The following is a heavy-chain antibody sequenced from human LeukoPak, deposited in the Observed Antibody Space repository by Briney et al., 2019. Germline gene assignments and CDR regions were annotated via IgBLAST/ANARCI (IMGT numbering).Heavy chain of an antibody. CDR1: GGTFSSYA. D-gene: IGHD3-10*01. V-gene: IGHV1-18*01. CDR3: ARDTTGLYYYGSGSYYNGDAFDI. CDR2: ISAYNGNT. J-gene: IGHJ3*02. Sequence: ASVKVSCKASGGTFSSYAISWVRQAPGQGLEWMGWISAYNGNTNYAQKLQGRVTMTQDTPTSTAYMELRRLRSDDTAVYYCARDTTGLYYYGSGSYYNGDAFDIWGPGTMVTVSS.